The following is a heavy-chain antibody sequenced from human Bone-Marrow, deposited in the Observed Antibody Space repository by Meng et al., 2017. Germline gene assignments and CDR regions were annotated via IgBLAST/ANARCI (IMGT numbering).Heavy chain of an antibody. Sequence: GESLKISCAASGFTFSSYGMHWVRQAPGKGLEWVAVIWYDGSNKYYADSVKGRFTISRDNSKNTLYLQMNSLRAEDTAVYYCARDQEMATIYGVDYWGQRTLVTVSS. J-gene: IGHJ4*02. CDR2: IWYDGSNK. CDR3: ARDQEMATIYGVDY. V-gene: IGHV3-33*01. CDR1: GFTFSSYG. D-gene: IGHD5-24*01.